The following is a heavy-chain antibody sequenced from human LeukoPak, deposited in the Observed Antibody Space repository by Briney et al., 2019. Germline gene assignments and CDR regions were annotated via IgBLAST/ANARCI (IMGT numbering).Heavy chain of an antibody. D-gene: IGHD3-22*01. CDR1: GLTFSSYA. J-gene: IGHJ4*02. CDR2: ISYDGSNK. CDR3: ARDRYYDSSGTLDY. Sequence: GGSLRLSCAASGLTFSSYAMHWVRQAPGKGLEWVAVISYDGSNKYYADSVKGRFTISRDNSKNTLYLQMNSLRAEDTAVYYCARDRYYDSSGTLDYWGQGTLVTVSS. V-gene: IGHV3-30-3*01.